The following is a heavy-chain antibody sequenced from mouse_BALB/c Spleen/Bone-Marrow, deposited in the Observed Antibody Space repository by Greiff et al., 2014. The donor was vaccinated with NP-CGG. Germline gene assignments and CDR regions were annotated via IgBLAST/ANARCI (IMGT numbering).Heavy chain of an antibody. D-gene: IGHD2-3*01. J-gene: IGHJ3*01. CDR3: ARNGYYGWIAY. Sequence: EVQLVESGGGLVQPGGSLKLSCAASGFDFSRYWMTWVRQAPGKGLEWIGEINPDSGTINYTPSLKDKFIISRNNAKNTLYLQMSKVRSEDTALYYCARNGYYGWIAYWGQGTLVTVSA. V-gene: IGHV4-1*02. CDR2: INPDSGTI. CDR1: GFDFSRYW.